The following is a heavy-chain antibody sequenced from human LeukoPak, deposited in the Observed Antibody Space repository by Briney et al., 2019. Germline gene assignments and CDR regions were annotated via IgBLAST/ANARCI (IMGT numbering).Heavy chain of an antibody. CDR3: AKDRASGEYSYGYAYLDY. CDR2: ISGSGGST. V-gene: IGHV3-23*01. Sequence: GGSLRLSCAASGFTFSSYSMSWVRQAPGKGLEWVSAISGSGGSTYYADSVKGRFTISRDNSKNTLYLQMNSLRAEDTAVYYCAKDRASGEYSYGYAYLDYWGQGTLVTVSS. J-gene: IGHJ4*02. CDR1: GFTFSSYS. D-gene: IGHD5-18*01.